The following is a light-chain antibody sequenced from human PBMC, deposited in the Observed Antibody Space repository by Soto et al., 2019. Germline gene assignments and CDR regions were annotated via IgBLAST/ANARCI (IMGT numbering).Light chain of an antibody. CDR3: QSADSSGTYV. CDR1: ALPKQY. Sequence: SYELTQPPSVSVSPGQTARITCSGDALPKQYAYWYQQKPGQAPVLVIYKDSERPSGIPERFSGASSWTTVTLTISGVQAADEADYYCQSADSSGTYVFGTGTKVTVL. CDR2: KDS. J-gene: IGLJ1*01. V-gene: IGLV3-25*03.